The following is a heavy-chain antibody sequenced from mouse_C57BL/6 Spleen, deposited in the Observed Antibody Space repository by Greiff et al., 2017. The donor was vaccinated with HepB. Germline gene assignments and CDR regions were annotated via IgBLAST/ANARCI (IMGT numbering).Heavy chain of an antibody. CDR1: GFTFSSYA. J-gene: IGHJ2*01. V-gene: IGHV5-4*01. CDR3: AREGANWAFDY. CDR2: ISDGGSYT. D-gene: IGHD4-1*01. Sequence: EVKLVESGGGLVKPGGSLKLSCAASGFTFSSYAMSWVRQTPEKRLEWVATISDGGSYTYYPDNVKGRFTISRDNAKNNLYLQMSHLKSEDTAMYYCAREGANWAFDYWGQGTTLTVSS.